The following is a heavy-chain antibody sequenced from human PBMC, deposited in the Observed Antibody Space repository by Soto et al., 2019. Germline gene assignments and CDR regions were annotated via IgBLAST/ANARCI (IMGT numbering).Heavy chain of an antibody. V-gene: IGHV1-24*01. D-gene: IGHD1-7*01. Sequence: ASVKVSCKVSGYTLTELSMHWVRQAPGKGLEWMGGFDPEDGETIYAQKFQGRVTMTEDTSTDTAYMELSSLRSEDTAVYYCATDLYNWNYPEHLFDYWGQGTLVTVSS. J-gene: IGHJ4*02. CDR1: GYTLTELS. CDR3: ATDLYNWNYPEHLFDY. CDR2: FDPEDGET.